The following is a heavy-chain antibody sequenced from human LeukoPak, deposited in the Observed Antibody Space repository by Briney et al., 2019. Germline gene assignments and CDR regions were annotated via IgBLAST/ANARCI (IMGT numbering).Heavy chain of an antibody. CDR3: GRGESDY. Sequence: GGSLRLSCAASGFTFSSYWMNWARQAPGKGLEWVASINHNGNVNYYVDSVKGRFTISRDNAKNSLYLQMSNLRAEDTAVYYCGRGESDYWGQGTLVTVSS. CDR1: GFTFSSYW. CDR2: INHNGNVN. V-gene: IGHV3-7*03. J-gene: IGHJ4*02.